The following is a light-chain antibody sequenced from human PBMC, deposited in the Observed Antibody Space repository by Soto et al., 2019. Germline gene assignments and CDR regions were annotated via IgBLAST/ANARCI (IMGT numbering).Light chain of an antibody. V-gene: IGLV2-14*01. CDR3: SSYTIYSTLLL. J-gene: IGLJ2*01. CDR2: EVT. Sequence: QSVLTQPASVSGSPGQSITIACTGTSSDIGGYKYVSWYQQHPGKAPKLISYEVTNRPSGVSDRFSGSKSGNTASLTISGLQAEDEADYYCSSYTIYSTLLLFVGGTKVTVL. CDR1: SSDIGGYKY.